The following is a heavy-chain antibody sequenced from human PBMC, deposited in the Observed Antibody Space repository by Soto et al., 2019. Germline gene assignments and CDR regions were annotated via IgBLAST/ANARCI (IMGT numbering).Heavy chain of an antibody. J-gene: IGHJ6*02. V-gene: IGHV5-51*01. Sequence: ASVKVSCKCSGYSFTSYWIGWVRQMPGKGLEWMGIIYPGDSDTRYSPSFQGQVTISADKSISTAYLQWSSLKASDTAMYYCARTKSGYSYGFADVWGQGTTVTVSS. CDR3: ARTKSGYSYGFADV. CDR2: IYPGDSDT. CDR1: GYSFTSYW. D-gene: IGHD5-18*01.